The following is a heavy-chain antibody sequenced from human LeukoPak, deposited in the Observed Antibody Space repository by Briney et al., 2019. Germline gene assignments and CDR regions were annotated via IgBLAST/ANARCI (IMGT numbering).Heavy chain of an antibody. D-gene: IGHD3-9*01. Sequence: GGSLRLSCAASGFTLSNSWMHWVRQAPGKGLVWVSRTNGDGSDTSYADSVKGRFTISRDSATNTLYLQMNSLRAEDTAVYYCARRDWFDYWGQGTLVIVSP. V-gene: IGHV3-74*01. CDR1: GFTLSNSW. CDR2: TNGDGSDT. J-gene: IGHJ4*02. CDR3: ARRDWFDY.